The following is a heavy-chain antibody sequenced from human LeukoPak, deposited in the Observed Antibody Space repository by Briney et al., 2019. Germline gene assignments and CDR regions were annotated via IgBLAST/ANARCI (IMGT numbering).Heavy chain of an antibody. CDR1: GFTFSNAW. CDR3: TTQERFLYGDYPHAFDN. D-gene: IGHD4-17*01. CDR2: IKGKTDGGTT. V-gene: IGHV3-15*01. J-gene: IGHJ3*02. Sequence: PGGSLRLSCAAPGFTFSNAWMSWVRQAPGKGLEWVGRIKGKTDGGTTDYAAPVKCTFTISRDDSKNTLYLQMNSLKTENTAVYYCTTQERFLYGDYPHAFDNWGQGTMVTVSS.